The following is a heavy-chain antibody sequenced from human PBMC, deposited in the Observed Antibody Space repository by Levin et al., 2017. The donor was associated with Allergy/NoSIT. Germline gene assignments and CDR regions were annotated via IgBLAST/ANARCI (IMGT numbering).Heavy chain of an antibody. V-gene: IGHV3-30*18. CDR2: ISYDGSNK. CDR1: GFTFSSYG. J-gene: IGHJ6*03. D-gene: IGHD3-10*01. CDR3: AKDSLYYYGSGHHFMDV. Sequence: GGSLRLSCAASGFTFSSYGMHWVRQAPGKGLEWVAVISYDGSNKYYADSVKGRFTISRDNSKNTLYLQMNSLRAEDTAVYYCAKDSLYYYGSGHHFMDVWGKGTTVTVSS.